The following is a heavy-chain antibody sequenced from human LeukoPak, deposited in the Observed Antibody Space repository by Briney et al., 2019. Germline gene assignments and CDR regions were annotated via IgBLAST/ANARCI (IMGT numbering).Heavy chain of an antibody. D-gene: IGHD3-3*01. CDR3: ARFNTIFGVAVDAFDI. CDR2: IYYSGST. V-gene: IGHV4-39*07. Sequence: KPSETLSLTCTVSGGSISSSSYYWGWIRQPPGKGLEWIGSIYYSGSTYYNPSLKSRVTISVDTSKNQFSLKLSSVTAADTAVYYCARFNTIFGVAVDAFDIWGQGTMVTVSS. CDR1: GGSISSSSYY. J-gene: IGHJ3*02.